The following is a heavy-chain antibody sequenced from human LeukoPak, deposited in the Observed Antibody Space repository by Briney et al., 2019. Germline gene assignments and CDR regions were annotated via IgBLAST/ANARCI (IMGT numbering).Heavy chain of an antibody. Sequence: VASVKVSCKASGYTFTSYDINWVRQATGQWLEWMGWMNPNSGNTGYAQKFQGRVTITRNTSISTAYMELSSLRSEDTAVYYCASVDYGGRGYYFDYWGQGTLVTVSS. CDR2: MNPNSGNT. J-gene: IGHJ4*02. V-gene: IGHV1-8*03. CDR1: GYTFTSYD. CDR3: ASVDYGGRGYYFDY. D-gene: IGHD2-21*01.